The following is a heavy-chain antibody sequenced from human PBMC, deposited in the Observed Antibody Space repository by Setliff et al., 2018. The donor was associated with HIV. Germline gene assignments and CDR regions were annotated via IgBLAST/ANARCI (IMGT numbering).Heavy chain of an antibody. Sequence: GASVKVSCKASGYTFTSYAMHWVRQAPGQRLEWMGWINAGNGNTKYSQKFQGRVTITRDTSASTAYMELSSLRPEDTAVYYCANGGSGGQFDHWGQGTLVTVSS. J-gene: IGHJ4*02. V-gene: IGHV1-3*01. D-gene: IGHD3-16*01. CDR1: GYTFTSYA. CDR2: INAGNGNT. CDR3: ANGGSGGQFDH.